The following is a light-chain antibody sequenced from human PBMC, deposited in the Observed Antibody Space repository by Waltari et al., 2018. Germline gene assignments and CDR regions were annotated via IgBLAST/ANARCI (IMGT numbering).Light chain of an antibody. Sequence: DIVMTQSPLSLPVTPGEPASISCRSSQSLLHSNGYNYLDWYLQKPGQSPQLLIYLGSNRASGVPDRFSGSGSGTDFTLKVSRVEAEDVGVYYCMQGSQWPPWTFGQGTKVEIK. CDR2: LGS. V-gene: IGKV2-28*01. J-gene: IGKJ1*01. CDR1: QSLLHSNGYNY. CDR3: MQGSQWPPWT.